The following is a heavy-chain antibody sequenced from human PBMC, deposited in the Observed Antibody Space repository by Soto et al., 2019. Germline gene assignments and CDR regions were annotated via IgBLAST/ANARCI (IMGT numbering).Heavy chain of an antibody. D-gene: IGHD3-9*01. CDR2: IYYNGST. CDR3: ARARYFDWLAHEYNWFAP. J-gene: IGHJ5*02. Sequence: PSETLSLTCTVSGGSVSSRSYFWGWIRQPPGKGLEWIGTIYYNGSTYYNPSLKSRVTLSVDTSKNQFSLKLSSVTAADTALYYCARARYFDWLAHEYNWFAPWGQGTLVTVSS. V-gene: IGHV4-39*01. CDR1: GGSVSSRSYF.